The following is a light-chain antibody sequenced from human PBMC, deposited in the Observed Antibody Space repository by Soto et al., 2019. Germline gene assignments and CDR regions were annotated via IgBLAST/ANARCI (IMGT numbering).Light chain of an antibody. Sequence: PGERATLSCRASQSVSRYLAWYQQKPGQAPRLLIYDASYRATGIPARFSGSGSGTDFTLTISSLQPEDFATYYCQQSYSTPVTFGQGTKVDI. CDR1: QSVSRY. CDR2: DAS. J-gene: IGKJ1*01. CDR3: QQSYSTPVT. V-gene: IGKV3-11*01.